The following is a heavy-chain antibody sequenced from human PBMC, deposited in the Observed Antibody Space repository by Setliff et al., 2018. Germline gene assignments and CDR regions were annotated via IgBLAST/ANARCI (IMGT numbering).Heavy chain of an antibody. CDR1: GFTFRNYA. CDR2: ISAYNGDT. D-gene: IGHD2-15*01. J-gene: IGHJ6*02. Sequence: ASVKVSCKASGFTFRNYAISWVRQAPGQGLEWMGWISAYNGDTTYTQNLQGRVTLTTDTSTTTAYMELRSLRSDDTALYSCAASVGGAPFYYGLDVWGQGTTVTVS. CDR3: AASVGGAPFYYGLDV. V-gene: IGHV1-18*01.